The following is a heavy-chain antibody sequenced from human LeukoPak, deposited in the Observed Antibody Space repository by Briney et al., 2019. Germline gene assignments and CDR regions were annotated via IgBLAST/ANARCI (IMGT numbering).Heavy chain of an antibody. CDR2: FAYSGTT. Sequence: SETLSLTCKVSDGSISSHYWSWIRQPPGKGLEWIGHFAYSGTTSYNASLKSRVTISVDTSKNQFSLKLTSVTAADTAVYYCARPHSSGWYGVYDTWGQGTMVTVSS. V-gene: IGHV4-59*08. CDR3: ARPHSSGWYGVYDT. CDR1: DGSISSHY. D-gene: IGHD6-19*01. J-gene: IGHJ3*02.